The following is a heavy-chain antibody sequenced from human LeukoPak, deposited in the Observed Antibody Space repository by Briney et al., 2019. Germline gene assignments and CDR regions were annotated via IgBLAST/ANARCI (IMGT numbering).Heavy chain of an antibody. CDR3: ARVSDFWSGYYSY. V-gene: IGHV3-21*01. D-gene: IGHD3-3*01. Sequence: GRSLRLSCAASGSTFSSYSMNWVRQAPGKGLEWVSSISSSSSYIYYADSVKGRFTISRDNAKNSLYLQMNSLRAEDTAVYYCARVSDFWSGYYSYWGQGTLVTVSS. CDR2: ISSSSSYI. CDR1: GSTFSSYS. J-gene: IGHJ4*02.